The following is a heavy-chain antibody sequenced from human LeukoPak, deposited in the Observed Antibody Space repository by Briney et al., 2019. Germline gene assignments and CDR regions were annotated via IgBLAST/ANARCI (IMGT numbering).Heavy chain of an antibody. J-gene: IGHJ5*02. D-gene: IGHD2-21*01. Sequence: GGSLRLSCAASGLTFSRKGMHWVRQAPGKGLEWLAFIQYDGSSKYYADSVKGRFTVSRDNSKNTLYLQMNILRLEDTAVYYCAREVSTQAIHGFDPWGQGTLVTVSS. CDR3: AREVSTQAIHGFDP. CDR1: GLTFSRKG. V-gene: IGHV3-30*02. CDR2: IQYDGSSK.